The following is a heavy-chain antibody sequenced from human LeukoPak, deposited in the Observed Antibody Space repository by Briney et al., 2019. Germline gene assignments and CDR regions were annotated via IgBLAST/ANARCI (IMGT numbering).Heavy chain of an antibody. V-gene: IGHV3-74*01. CDR2: INSDGSST. J-gene: IGHJ4*02. D-gene: IGHD3-9*01. Sequence: GGSLRLSCAAPGFTFSRYWMHWVRRAPGKGLVWVSRINSDGSSTSYADSVKGRFTISRDNSKNTLYLQMNSLRAEDTAVYYCANLHYDILTGYIYYFDYWGQGTLVTVSS. CDR3: ANLHYDILTGYIYYFDY. CDR1: GFTFSRYW.